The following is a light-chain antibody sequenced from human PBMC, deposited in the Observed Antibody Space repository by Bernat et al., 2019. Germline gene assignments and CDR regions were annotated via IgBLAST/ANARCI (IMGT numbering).Light chain of an antibody. J-gene: IGKJ1*01. V-gene: IGKV1-16*02. CDR1: QDISIS. Sequence: DIQLTQSPPFLSASVGDRVTITCRASQDISISLAWFQQKPGRAPKSLIYSASILQSEFPSKFSGSGYGTDFSLTISSLHPGDSATYYCQQYHVYPPTFGQGTKVEIK. CDR3: QQYHVYPPT. CDR2: SAS.